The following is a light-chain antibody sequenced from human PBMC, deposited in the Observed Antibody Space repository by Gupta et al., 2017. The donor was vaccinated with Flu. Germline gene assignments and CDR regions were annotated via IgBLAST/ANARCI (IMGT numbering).Light chain of an antibody. J-gene: IGKJ4*02. Sequence: IVLTQSPGTLSLSPEERATLSCSASRSVDNNYLAWYQQKLGQAPRLLIYGASNRATGVPERFSGSGSGTDFTLTISRLEPEDFAVYYCLQYFNYPWAFGEGTQVEIK. CDR1: RSVDNNY. CDR3: LQYFNYPWA. V-gene: IGKV3-20*01. CDR2: GAS.